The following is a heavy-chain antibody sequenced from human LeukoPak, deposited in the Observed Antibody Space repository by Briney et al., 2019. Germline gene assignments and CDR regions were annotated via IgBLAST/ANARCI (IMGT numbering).Heavy chain of an antibody. CDR1: GYTFTSYG. CDR3: ARGVQDYYYMDV. Sequence: GASVKVPCKASGYTFTSYGISWVRQAPGQGLEWMGWISVYNGNINYAQKLQDRVTMTTDKSTSTAYMELRSLRSDDTAVYYCARGVQDYYYMDVWGKGTTVTVSS. J-gene: IGHJ6*03. V-gene: IGHV1-18*01. CDR2: ISVYNGNI.